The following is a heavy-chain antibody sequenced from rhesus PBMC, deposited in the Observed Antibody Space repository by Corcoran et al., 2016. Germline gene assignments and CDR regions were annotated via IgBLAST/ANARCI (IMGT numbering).Heavy chain of an antibody. CDR1: GGSVSSSNW. J-gene: IGHJ4*01. CDR3: ASGPANFDY. D-gene: IGHD6-19*01. CDR2: NSGSSGCS. Sequence: QVQLQESGPGLVKPSETLSLTCAVSGGSVSSSNWWSWIRQPPGKGLEWICYNSGSSGCSYYNPYLKSRDTISTDTSKNQFSLSLSSVTAADTAVYYCASGPANFDYWGQGVLVTVSS. V-gene: IGHV4-65*01.